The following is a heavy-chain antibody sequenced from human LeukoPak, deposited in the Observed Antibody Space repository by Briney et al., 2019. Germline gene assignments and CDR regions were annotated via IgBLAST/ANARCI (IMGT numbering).Heavy chain of an antibody. CDR3: ARDRGESSGWYVGYYYYYGMDV. J-gene: IGHJ6*02. V-gene: IGHV3-74*01. Sequence: PGGSLRHSCAASGFTFSSYWMHWVRQAPGKGLVWVSRINSDGSSTSYADSVKGRFTISRDNAKNTLYLQMNSLRAEDTAVYYCARDRGESSGWYVGYYYYYGMDVWGQGTTVTVSS. CDR2: INSDGSST. D-gene: IGHD6-19*01. CDR1: GFTFSSYW.